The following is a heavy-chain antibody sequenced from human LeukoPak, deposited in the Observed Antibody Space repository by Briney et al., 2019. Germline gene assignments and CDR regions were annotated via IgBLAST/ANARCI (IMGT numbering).Heavy chain of an antibody. D-gene: IGHD3-22*01. CDR1: GFTFSSYW. CDR3: ASPHYDSSGYDPFDY. CDR2: INSDGSST. J-gene: IGHJ4*02. V-gene: IGHV3-74*01. Sequence: GGSLRLSCAASGFTFSSYWMHWVRQAPGKGLVWVSRINSDGSSTSYADSAKGRFTISRDNAKNTLYLQMNSLRAEDTAVYYCASPHYDSSGYDPFDYWGQGTLVTVPS.